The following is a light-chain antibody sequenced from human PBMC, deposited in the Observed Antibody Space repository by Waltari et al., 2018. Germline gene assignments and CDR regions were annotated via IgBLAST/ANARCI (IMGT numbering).Light chain of an antibody. Sequence: EVVLTQSPATLSLSPGERATLSCRASQSVSVNLAWYQQRPGQAPRLLIYSASTRATGIPARFGGSGSGTEFTLTISSLESEDFAVYYCQQSHNWPPLTFGGGTKVEIK. CDR2: SAS. V-gene: IGKV3-15*01. CDR1: QSVSVN. CDR3: QQSHNWPPLT. J-gene: IGKJ4*01.